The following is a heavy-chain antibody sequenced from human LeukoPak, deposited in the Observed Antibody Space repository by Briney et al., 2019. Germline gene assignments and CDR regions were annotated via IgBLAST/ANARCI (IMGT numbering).Heavy chain of an antibody. J-gene: IGHJ4*02. CDR3: ARDPSSGWYYFDY. V-gene: IGHV1-2*02. Sequence: GASVKVSCKASGYTFTGYYMHWVRQAPGQGLEWMGWINPNSGGTNYAQKFQGRVTMTRGTSISTAYMELSRLRSDDTAVYYCARDPSSGWYYFDYWGQGTLVTVSS. D-gene: IGHD6-19*01. CDR2: INPNSGGT. CDR1: GYTFTGYY.